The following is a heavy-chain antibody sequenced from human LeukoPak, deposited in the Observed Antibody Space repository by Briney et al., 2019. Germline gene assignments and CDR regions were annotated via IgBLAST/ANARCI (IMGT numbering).Heavy chain of an antibody. Sequence: PGGSLRLSCAASGFTFSSYFMSWVRQAPGKGLEWVSTITGSGDNTYYIDSVKGRFTISRDNTKNTLFLQMNSLRAEDTAVYYCARDPSKWELPVDYWGQGTLVTVSS. V-gene: IGHV3-23*01. CDR1: GFTFSSYF. CDR2: ITGSGDNT. D-gene: IGHD1-26*01. CDR3: ARDPSKWELPVDY. J-gene: IGHJ4*02.